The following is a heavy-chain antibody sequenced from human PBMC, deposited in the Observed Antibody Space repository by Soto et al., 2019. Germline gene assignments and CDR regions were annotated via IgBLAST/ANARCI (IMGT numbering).Heavy chain of an antibody. CDR1: GASVSTDGYY. V-gene: IGHV4-61*08. D-gene: IGHD3-10*01. J-gene: IGHJ6*02. CDR3: ERIRRIEQVYTYYYHSMDV. CDR2: IYYTGIT. Sequence: SETLSLTCTVSGASVSTDGYYWSWIRQPPGKGLEWIGYIYYTGITDYNPSLKSRLTTSLDTSNNQVSLKLRSVTAADTAVYYCERIRRIEQVYTYYYHSMDVWGQGTTVTVSS.